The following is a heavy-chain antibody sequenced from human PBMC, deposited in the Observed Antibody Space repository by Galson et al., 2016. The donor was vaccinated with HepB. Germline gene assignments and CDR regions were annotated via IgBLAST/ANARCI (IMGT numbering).Heavy chain of an antibody. D-gene: IGHD3-16*01. CDR2: IYSGGST. CDR1: GFTVSSNY. J-gene: IGHJ6*03. V-gene: IGHV3-53*01. CDR3: ARNKATARVWGHYYYNMDV. Sequence: SLRLSCAASGFTVSSNYLSWVRQAPGKGLEWVSVIYSGGSTYYADPVRGRFTISRDNSNNTLYLQMNSLRAEDTAVSYWARNKATARVWGHYYYNMDVWGKGTTVTVAS.